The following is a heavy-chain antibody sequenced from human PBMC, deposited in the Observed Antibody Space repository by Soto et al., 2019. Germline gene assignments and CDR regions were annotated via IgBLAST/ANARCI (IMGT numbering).Heavy chain of an antibody. V-gene: IGHV4-31*03. CDR1: GGSISSGGYY. CDR2: IYYSGST. CDR3: AREGAPYYYDSSGSRRPYYFDY. D-gene: IGHD3-22*01. J-gene: IGHJ4*02. Sequence: PSETLSLTCTVSGGSISSGGYYWSWIRQHLGKGLEWIGYIYYSGSTYYNPSLKSRVTISVDTSKNQFSLKLSSVTAADTAVYYCAREGAPYYYDSSGSRRPYYFDYWGQGTLVTGSS.